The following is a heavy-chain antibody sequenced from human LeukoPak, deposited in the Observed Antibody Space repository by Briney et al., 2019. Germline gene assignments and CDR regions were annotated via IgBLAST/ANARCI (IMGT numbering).Heavy chain of an antibody. J-gene: IGHJ4*02. CDR2: ISAYNGNT. CDR1: GYTFTSYG. D-gene: IGHD3-22*01. Sequence: ASVKVSCKASGYTFTSYGISWVRQAPGQGLEWMGWISAYNGNTNYAQKLQGRVTMTTGTSTSTAYMELRSLRSDDTAVYYCALISGYYSNFDYWGQGALVTVSS. CDR3: ALISGYYSNFDY. V-gene: IGHV1-18*01.